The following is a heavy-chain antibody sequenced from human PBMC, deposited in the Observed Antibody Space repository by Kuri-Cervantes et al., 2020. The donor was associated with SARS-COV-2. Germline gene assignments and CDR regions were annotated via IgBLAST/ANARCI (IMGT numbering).Heavy chain of an antibody. CDR3: ARQSSTRRYYDFWTGDMAV. J-gene: IGHJ6*03. CDR1: GGSISSGNYY. CDR2: LNNRGST. Sequence: SCAVSGGSISSGNYYWSWIRQPAGKGLEWIGRLNNRGSTNYNPSLTSRVAMSVDTSKNQFSLNLSSVTAADTAVYYCARQSSTRRYYDFWTGDMAVWGKGNTV. V-gene: IGHV4-61*02. D-gene: IGHD3-3*01.